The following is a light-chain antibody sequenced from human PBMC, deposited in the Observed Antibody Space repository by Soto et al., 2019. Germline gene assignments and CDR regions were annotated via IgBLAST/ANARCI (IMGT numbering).Light chain of an antibody. J-gene: IGLJ2*01. CDR3: AAWDDSLSGVV. CDR2: RNN. CDR1: SSNIGSNY. V-gene: IGLV1-47*01. Sequence: QSVLTQPPSAYGTPGQRVTISCTGSSSNIGSNYVFWYQHLPGTAPKLLIYRNNQRPSGVPDRFSGSKSGTSASLAISGLRFEDETDYYCAAWDDSLSGVVVGGGTKLTVL.